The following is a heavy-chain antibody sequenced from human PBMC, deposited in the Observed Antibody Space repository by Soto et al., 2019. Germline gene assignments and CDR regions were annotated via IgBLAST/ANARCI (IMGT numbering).Heavy chain of an antibody. CDR2: ISGSSSYI. Sequence: GGSLRLSCAASGFTFSSYAMTWVRQAPGKGLEWVSSISGSSSYIYYADSMKGRFTISRDNAKNSLYLQMNSLRAEDTAVYYCARLIKQGSDYGMDVWGQGTTVTVSS. CDR3: ARLIKQGSDYGMDV. CDR1: GFTFSSYA. V-gene: IGHV3-21*01. J-gene: IGHJ6*02. D-gene: IGHD2-8*01.